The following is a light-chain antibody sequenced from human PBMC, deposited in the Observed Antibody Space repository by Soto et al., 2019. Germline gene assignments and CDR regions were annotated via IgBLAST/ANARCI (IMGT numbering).Light chain of an antibody. V-gene: IGLV2-14*03. CDR2: DIS. CDR1: SSAF. CDR3: STYTTSSTLEV. Sequence: QSALTQPASVSASPGQSITISCTGTSSAFVSWYQQHPGKPPKLIIYDISYRPSEISNPFSGSKSGNTASLTISGLQDEDEAAYFCSTYTTSSTLEVFGGGTKLTVL. J-gene: IGLJ3*02.